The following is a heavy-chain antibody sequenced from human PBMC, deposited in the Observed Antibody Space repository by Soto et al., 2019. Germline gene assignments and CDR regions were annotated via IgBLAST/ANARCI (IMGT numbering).Heavy chain of an antibody. CDR2: IYGHDDK. CDR3: AHRDTTGYYTKTFAY. D-gene: IGHD3-22*01. CDR1: GFSLSTSGVG. V-gene: IGHV2-5*01. J-gene: IGHJ4*02. Sequence: QITLKESGPTLVKPTETLTLTCSFSGFSLSTSGVGVGWIRQPPGKALEWLTLIYGHDDKRYSPSLKSRLTITMDPSKNQVVLTMTNMDPVDTATYYCAHRDTTGYYTKTFAYWSQGTLVTVSS.